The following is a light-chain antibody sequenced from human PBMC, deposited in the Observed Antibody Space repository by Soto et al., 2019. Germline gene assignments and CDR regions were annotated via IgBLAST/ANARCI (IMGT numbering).Light chain of an antibody. J-gene: IGKJ1*01. CDR2: DAT. CDR3: QQYGSPGT. CDR1: QSVSSY. Sequence: EILLTQSPGTLSLSPGERATLSCRASQSVSSYLAWYAQKPGQAPRLLIYDATNTATGIRNRVSGSGSGTDFTLTISRLEPEDVAVDYWQQYGSPGTFGQGTKVDIK. V-gene: IGKV3-20*01.